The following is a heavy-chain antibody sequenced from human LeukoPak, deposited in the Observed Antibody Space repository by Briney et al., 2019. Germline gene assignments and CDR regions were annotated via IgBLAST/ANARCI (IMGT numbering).Heavy chain of an antibody. CDR3: ALSRWLKDY. CDR1: GFTFSSYA. D-gene: IGHD3-22*01. CDR2: IKQDGSEK. Sequence: GGSLRLSCAASGFTFSSYAMSWVRQAPGKGLEWVANIKQDGSEKYYVDSVKGRFTISRDNAKNSLYLQMSSLRAEDTAVYYCALSRWLKDYWGQGTLVTVSS. V-gene: IGHV3-7*01. J-gene: IGHJ4*02.